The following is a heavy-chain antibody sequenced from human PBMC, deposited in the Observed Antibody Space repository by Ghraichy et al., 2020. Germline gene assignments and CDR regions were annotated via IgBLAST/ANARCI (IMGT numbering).Heavy chain of an antibody. D-gene: IGHD3-10*01. CDR3: ARAVGGSNSYRGSLK. V-gene: IGHV4-31*03. J-gene: IGHJ4*02. CDR1: GGSVSSGAFY. CDR2: IKNSGSA. Sequence: SETLSLTCTVSGGSVSSGAFYWTWIRQHPGKGLEWIGYIKNSGSAYYSLSLNSRVAMSIDTSKNQFTLNLKSVTAADTAVYFCARAVGGSNSYRGSLKWGQGTLVTVSS.